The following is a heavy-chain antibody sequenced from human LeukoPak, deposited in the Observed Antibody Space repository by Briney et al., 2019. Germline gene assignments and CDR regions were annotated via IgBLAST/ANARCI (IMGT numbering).Heavy chain of an antibody. D-gene: IGHD2-2*01. CDR2: ISSSSTSI. CDR3: ASRYCTTTNCYSFKL. CDR1: GFSFSTYS. V-gene: IGHV3-21*01. J-gene: IGHJ3*01. Sequence: GGSLRLSCAASGFSFSTYSMNWVRQAPGKGLEWVSSISSSSTSIFYADSVKGRFSISRDNAKNSLYLQMNSLRVEDTAVYYCASRYCTTTNCYSFKLWGQGTMVTVS.